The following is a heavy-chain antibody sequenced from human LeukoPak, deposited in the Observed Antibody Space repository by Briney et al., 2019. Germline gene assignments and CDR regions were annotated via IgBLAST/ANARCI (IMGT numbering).Heavy chain of an antibody. CDR2: IRPYNGYT. D-gene: IGHD3-22*01. V-gene: IGHV1-18*01. J-gene: IGHJ5*02. CDR1: GYTFIDYG. CDR3: ARALLSRWSLLQWSDP. Sequence: ASVKVSCKASGYTFIDYGITWVRQAPGQGLEWMGYIRPYNGYTNYAQNLQGRVTMTTDTSTNTVFMELRSLRSDDTAVYYCARALLSRWSLLQWSDPWGQGTPVTVSS.